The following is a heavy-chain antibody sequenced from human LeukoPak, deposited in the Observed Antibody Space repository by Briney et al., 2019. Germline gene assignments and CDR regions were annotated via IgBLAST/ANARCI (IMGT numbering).Heavy chain of an antibody. CDR2: IYHSGST. D-gene: IGHD2-2*01. J-gene: IGHJ6*04. V-gene: IGHV4-4*02. Sequence: PSDTLSLTCAVSGRSISSSNWWGWVRQPPGKGLEWIGEIYHSGSTNYNPSLKSRVTISVHKSKNQFSLKLSSVTAADTAVYYCARDAKVVPAAMTVMGSYYYYGMDVWGKGTTVTVSS. CDR3: ARDAKVVPAAMTVMGSYYYYGMDV. CDR1: GRSISSSNW.